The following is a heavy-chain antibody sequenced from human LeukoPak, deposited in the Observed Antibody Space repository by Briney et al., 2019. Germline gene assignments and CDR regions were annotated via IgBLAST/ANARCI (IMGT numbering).Heavy chain of an antibody. J-gene: IGHJ4*02. D-gene: IGHD1-26*01. CDR1: GFRFSSYD. Sequence: GGSLRLSCVGSGFRFSSYDMNWVRQAPGRGLEWLSYLTRTSSATWYADSVKGRFTIFRDNAKSSLYLQMNSLRAEDTAVYYCARDLVGATNYWGQGTLVTVSS. CDR2: LTRTSSAT. V-gene: IGHV3-48*01. CDR3: ARDLVGATNY.